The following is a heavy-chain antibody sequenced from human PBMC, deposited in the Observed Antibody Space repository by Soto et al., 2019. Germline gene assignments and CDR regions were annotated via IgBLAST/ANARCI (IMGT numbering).Heavy chain of an antibody. D-gene: IGHD2-21*02. Sequence: PGGSLSLSCAASGFSFSSLAMSWVRQAPGKGLEWVSSISGRGVDTLYADSVKGRVTISRDNSRNTLYLQVNSLRAEDPAVYYCAEDQSGVTLFDYWGQGTLVTVSS. CDR3: AEDQSGVTLFDY. CDR2: ISGRGVDT. J-gene: IGHJ4*02. V-gene: IGHV3-23*01. CDR1: GFSFSSLA.